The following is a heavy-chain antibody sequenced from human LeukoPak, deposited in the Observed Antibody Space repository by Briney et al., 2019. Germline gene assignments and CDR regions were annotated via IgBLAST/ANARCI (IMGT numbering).Heavy chain of an antibody. CDR1: GFTFSSYG. Sequence: GGSLRLSCAASGFTFSSYGMHWVRQAPGKGLEWVAVISYDGSNKYYADSVKGRFTISRDNSKNTLYLQMNSLRAEDTAVYYCAKGYCSGGSCYSGFDYWGQGTLVTVSS. D-gene: IGHD2-15*01. V-gene: IGHV3-30*18. J-gene: IGHJ4*02. CDR2: ISYDGSNK. CDR3: AKGYCSGGSCYSGFDY.